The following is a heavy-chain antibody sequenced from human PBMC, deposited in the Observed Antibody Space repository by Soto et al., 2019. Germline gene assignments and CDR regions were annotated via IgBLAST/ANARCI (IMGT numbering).Heavy chain of an antibody. CDR1: GFTFSSYA. D-gene: IGHD3-3*01. CDR3: AKGPIFGVENIYDY. V-gene: IGHV3-23*01. J-gene: IGHJ4*02. CDR2: MSGAGRSS. Sequence: DVQLLESGGDLVQPGGSLRLSCAASGFTFSSYAMSWVRQAPGKGLEWVSRMSGAGRSSYDADSVKGRFTISRDNSKNTLYRQMNNLRAEDTALYYCAKGPIFGVENIYDYWGQGTLVTVSS.